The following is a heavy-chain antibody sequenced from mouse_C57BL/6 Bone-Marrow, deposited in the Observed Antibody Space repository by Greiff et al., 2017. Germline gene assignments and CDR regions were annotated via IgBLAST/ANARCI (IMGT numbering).Heavy chain of an antibody. Sequence: QVQLQQSGAELARPGASVKLSCKASGYTFTSYGISWVKQRTGQGLEWIGEIYPRSGNTYYNEKFKGKATLTADKSSSTAYMELRSLTSEDSAVYFCAREGTAQDDYYWGQGTTLTVSS. CDR2: IYPRSGNT. V-gene: IGHV1-81*01. CDR3: AREGTAQDDYY. CDR1: GYTFTSYG. J-gene: IGHJ2*01. D-gene: IGHD3-2*02.